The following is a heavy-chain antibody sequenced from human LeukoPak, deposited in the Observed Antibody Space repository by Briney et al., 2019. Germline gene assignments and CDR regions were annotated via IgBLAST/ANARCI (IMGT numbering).Heavy chain of an antibody. CDR1: GFTFSSYA. CDR2: ISSDGIKK. D-gene: IGHD4-17*01. CDR3: TRGARKGDDYGGFFDY. V-gene: IGHV3-30*04. Sequence: GRSLRLSCAASGFTFSSYAMHWVRQAPGKGLEWVAVISSDGIKKDYADSVKGRFTIFRDNSKNTLYLQMNSLRSEDTAVYYCTRGARKGDDYGGFFDYWGQGTLVTVSS. J-gene: IGHJ4*02.